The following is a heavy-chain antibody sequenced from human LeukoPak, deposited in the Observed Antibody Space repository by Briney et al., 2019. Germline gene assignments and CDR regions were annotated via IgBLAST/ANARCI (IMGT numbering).Heavy chain of an antibody. J-gene: IGHJ4*02. V-gene: IGHV3-66*01. CDR1: VCTVSSSY. D-gene: IGHD6-13*01. Sequence: GGALRLSCACSVCTVSSSYMSWVRQAPWKGLEGVSVLYSGGSIFYADSVKGRFTISRDISKNMLYLQMNSLRADDTAVYYCARGAISSWYEDWGQGTLVTVSS. CDR2: LYSGGSI. CDR3: ARGAISSWYED.